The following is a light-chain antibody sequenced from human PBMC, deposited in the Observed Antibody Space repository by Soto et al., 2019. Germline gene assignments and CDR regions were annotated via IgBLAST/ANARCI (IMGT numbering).Light chain of an antibody. Sequence: DIQMTQSPSSLSASVGDRVTITCRARQSISSYLNWYQQKPGKAPKLLIYAASSLQSGVPSRFSGSGSGTDFTLTISSLQPEDFATYYGQQSYSTPLTFGGGTKVEI. CDR1: QSISSY. CDR2: AAS. V-gene: IGKV1-39*01. J-gene: IGKJ4*01. CDR3: QQSYSTPLT.